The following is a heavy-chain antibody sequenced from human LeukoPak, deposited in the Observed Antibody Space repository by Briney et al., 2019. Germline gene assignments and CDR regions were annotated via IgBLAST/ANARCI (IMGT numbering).Heavy chain of an antibody. J-gene: IGHJ4*02. CDR3: ARDSTYYYDSSGLNPSDY. CDR2: INPNSGGT. D-gene: IGHD3-22*01. Sequence: GASVKVSCKASGYTFTGYYMHWVRQAPGQGLEWMGWINPNSGGTNYAQKFQGRVTMTRDTSISTAYMELSRLRSDDTAVYYCARDSTYYYDSSGLNPSDYWGQGTLVTVSS. V-gene: IGHV1-2*02. CDR1: GYTFTGYY.